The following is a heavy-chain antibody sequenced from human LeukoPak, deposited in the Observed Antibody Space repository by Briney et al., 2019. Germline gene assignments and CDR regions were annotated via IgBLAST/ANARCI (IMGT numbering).Heavy chain of an antibody. Sequence: PGGCLRLSCAASGFTFSSYTMNWVRQAPGKGLEWVSSISGTSDNKNYADSVKGRFTISRDNAKNSVYLQMTSLTAEDTAVYYCARDHYGDYGFDYWGQGTLVTVSS. J-gene: IGHJ4*02. CDR3: ARDHYGDYGFDY. V-gene: IGHV3-21*01. CDR2: ISGTSDNK. CDR1: GFTFSSYT. D-gene: IGHD4-17*01.